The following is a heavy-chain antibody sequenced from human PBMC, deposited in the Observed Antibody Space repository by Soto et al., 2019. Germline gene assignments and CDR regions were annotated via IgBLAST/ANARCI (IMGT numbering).Heavy chain of an antibody. CDR1: GGFVTSGSYY. Sequence: QVQLQQWGAGLLKPSETLSLTCAVYGGFVTSGSYYWSWIRQPPGKGLEWIGEMSHSGGTHFNPSLKSLVTISVDTSKNQFTLKMSSVTAADTALYYCARVERGTATTGVDAFAIWGPGTMVTVSS. V-gene: IGHV4-34*01. CDR2: MSHSGGT. D-gene: IGHD1-1*01. CDR3: ARVERGTATTGVDAFAI. J-gene: IGHJ3*02.